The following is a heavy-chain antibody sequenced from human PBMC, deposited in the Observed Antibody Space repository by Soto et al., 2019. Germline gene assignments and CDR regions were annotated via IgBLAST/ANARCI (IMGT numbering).Heavy chain of an antibody. J-gene: IGHJ5*02. CDR3: EREWDTTYNWFDP. Sequence: QVQLVQSGAEVKKPGSSVKVSCKASGGTFSSYAISWVRQAPGQGLEWMGGIIPIFGTANYAQKFQGRVTIPADESTSTAYRELSTLRSEDTAVYYCEREWDTTYNWFDPWGEGTLVTVSS. V-gene: IGHV1-69*01. CDR1: GGTFSSYA. D-gene: IGHD1-26*01. CDR2: IIPIFGTA.